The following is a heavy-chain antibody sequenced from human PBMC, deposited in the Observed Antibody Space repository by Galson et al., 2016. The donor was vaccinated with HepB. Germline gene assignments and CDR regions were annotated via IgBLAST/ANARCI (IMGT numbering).Heavy chain of an antibody. J-gene: IGHJ3*01. CDR1: GYTFINYY. Sequence: SVKVSCKGSGYTFINYYIHWVRQAPGQGLEWVGLINPDGGSTTLPQKFQGRITMTSDTSSSTVYMDLSSLTSEDTAVYFCATEGMVGSRANDAFDLWGQGTMVTVSS. CDR3: ATEGMVGSRANDAFDL. CDR2: INPDGGST. V-gene: IGHV1-46*01. D-gene: IGHD1-26*01.